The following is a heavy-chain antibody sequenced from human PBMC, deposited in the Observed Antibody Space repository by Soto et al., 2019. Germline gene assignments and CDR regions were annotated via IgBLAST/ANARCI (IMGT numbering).Heavy chain of an antibody. V-gene: IGHV1-3*01. J-gene: IGHJ6*02. CDR3: ARDRHYYGSGRAMDV. CDR1: GYTFTSYA. Sequence: ASVKVSCKASGYTFTSYAMHWVRQAPGQRLEWMGWINAGNGNTKYSQKFQGRVTITRDTSANTAYMELSSLRSEDTAVYYCARDRHYYGSGRAMDVWGQGTTVTVSS. CDR2: INAGNGNT. D-gene: IGHD3-10*01.